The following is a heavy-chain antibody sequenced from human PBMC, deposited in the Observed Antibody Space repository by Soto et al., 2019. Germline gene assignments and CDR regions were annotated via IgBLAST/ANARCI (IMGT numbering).Heavy chain of an antibody. CDR3: ARNPAEGTTGTGFDH. D-gene: IGHD1-1*01. Sequence: QVQLQESGPGLVKPSDTLSLTCAVSGYSISSSNWWGWIRQPPEKGLEWIGYIYYSGSTYYNPSLKSVVAMTVETSKNQFTLKLSSVTAVYTAVYYCARNPAEGTTGTGFDHWGQGTLVTVSS. J-gene: IGHJ5*02. CDR1: GYSISSSNW. V-gene: IGHV4-28*01. CDR2: IYYSGST.